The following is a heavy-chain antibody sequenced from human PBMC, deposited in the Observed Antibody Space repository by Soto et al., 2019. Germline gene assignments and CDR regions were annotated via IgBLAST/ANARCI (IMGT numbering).Heavy chain of an antibody. CDR2: IIPIFGTA. Sequence: QVQLVQSGAEVKKPGSSVKVSCKASGGTFSSYAISWVRQAPGQGLVGMGGIIPIFGTANYAQKFQGRVTITANKSTSTAYMELSSLRSEDTAVYYCARGSWWELPTAPYYYFGMYVWGQGTTVTGSS. CDR1: GGTFSSYA. CDR3: ARGSWWELPTAPYYYFGMYV. J-gene: IGHJ6*02. V-gene: IGHV1-69*06. D-gene: IGHD1-26*01.